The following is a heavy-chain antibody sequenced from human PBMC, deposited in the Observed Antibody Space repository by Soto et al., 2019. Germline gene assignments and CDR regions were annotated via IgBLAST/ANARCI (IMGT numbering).Heavy chain of an antibody. V-gene: IGHV3-9*01. J-gene: IGHJ4*02. CDR2: ISWNSGSI. D-gene: IGHD6-19*01. CDR1: GFTFDDYA. Sequence: EVQLVESGGGLVQPGRSLRLSCAASGFTFDDYAMHWVRQAPGKGLEWVSGISWNSGSIGYADSVKGRFTISRDNAKNSLYLQMNSLRAEDTALYYCAKDITASGSGRTFDYWGQGTLVTVSS. CDR3: AKDITASGSGRTFDY.